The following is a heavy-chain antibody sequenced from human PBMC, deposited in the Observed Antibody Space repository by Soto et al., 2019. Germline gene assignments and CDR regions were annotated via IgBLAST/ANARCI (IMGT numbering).Heavy chain of an antibody. J-gene: IGHJ5*02. V-gene: IGHV3-30-3*01. D-gene: IGHD3-22*01. CDR2: ISYDGSNK. Sequence: QVQLVESGGGVVQPGRSLRLSCAASGFTFSSYAMHWVRQAPGKGLEWVAVISYDGSNKYYADSVKGRFTISRDNSKNTLYLQMNSLRAEDTAVYYCARSGGGRITMIVVVQGESWFDPWGQGTLVTVSS. CDR1: GFTFSSYA. CDR3: ARSGGGRITMIVVVQGESWFDP.